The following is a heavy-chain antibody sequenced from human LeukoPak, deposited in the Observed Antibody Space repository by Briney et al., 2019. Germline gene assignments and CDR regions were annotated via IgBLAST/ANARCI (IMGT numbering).Heavy chain of an antibody. Sequence: SQTLSLTCTVSGGPIRSGDYYWSWIRQPPGKGLEWIGYIYYSGSTYYNPSLKSRVTISVDTSKNQFSLKLSSVTAADTAVYYCAREYDILTGSLGYWGQGTLVTVSS. CDR2: IYYSGST. V-gene: IGHV4-30-4*01. D-gene: IGHD3-9*01. CDR3: AREYDILTGSLGY. CDR1: GGPIRSGDYY. J-gene: IGHJ4*02.